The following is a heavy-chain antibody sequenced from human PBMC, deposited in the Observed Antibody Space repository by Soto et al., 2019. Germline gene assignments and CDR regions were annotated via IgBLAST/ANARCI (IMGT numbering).Heavy chain of an antibody. CDR2: IYYSGST. J-gene: IGHJ5*02. CDR3: ARGRNWLDP. Sequence: PSETLSLTCTVSGGSISSSSYYWGWIRQPPGKGLEWIGSIYYSGSTYYNPSLKSRVTISVDTSKNQFSLKLSSVTAADTAVYSCARGRNWLDPCGQGTLVTVST. CDR1: GGSISSSSYY. V-gene: IGHV4-39*01.